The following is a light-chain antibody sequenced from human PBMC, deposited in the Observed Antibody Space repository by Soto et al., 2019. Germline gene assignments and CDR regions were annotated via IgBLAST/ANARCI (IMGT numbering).Light chain of an antibody. Sequence: QSALTQPASVSGSPGQSITISCTATSSAVGNYNLVSWYQLHPGKAPKLIIYEDTKRPSGVSNRFSGSKSGNTASLTVSGLQAEDEADYYCCSYAGLNTYVFGTGTKLTVL. V-gene: IGLV2-23*01. CDR2: EDT. CDR1: SSAVGNYNL. CDR3: CSYAGLNTYV. J-gene: IGLJ1*01.